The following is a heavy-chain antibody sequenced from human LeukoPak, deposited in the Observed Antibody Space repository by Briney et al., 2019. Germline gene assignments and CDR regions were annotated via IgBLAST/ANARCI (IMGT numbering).Heavy chain of an antibody. D-gene: IGHD6-13*01. CDR1: GYTFTSYD. CDR2: MNPNSGNT. CDR3: ARTHSSSWYGVNAFDI. V-gene: IGHV1-8*01. J-gene: IGHJ3*02. Sequence: ASVKVSCKASGYTFTSYDTNWVRQATGQGLEWMGWMNPNSGNTGYAQKFQGRVTMTRNTSISTAYMELSSLRSEDTAVYYCARTHSSSWYGVNAFDIWGQGTMVTVSS.